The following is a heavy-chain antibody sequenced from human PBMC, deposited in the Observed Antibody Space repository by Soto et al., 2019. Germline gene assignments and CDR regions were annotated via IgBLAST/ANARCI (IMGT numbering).Heavy chain of an antibody. CDR1: GFSVSANY. V-gene: IGHV3-53*01. J-gene: IGHJ4*02. CDR3: ARASSRWGSDAAH. Sequence: EVHLVESGGGLIQPGGSLRLSCAASGFSVSANYMSWVRQAPGKGLEWVSAIYSGGSTVYADSVKGRFTISRDNSKNTLYLQMKSLSAEDTAVYSCARASSRWGSDAAHWGQGTLVTVSP. D-gene: IGHD3-16*01. CDR2: IYSGGST.